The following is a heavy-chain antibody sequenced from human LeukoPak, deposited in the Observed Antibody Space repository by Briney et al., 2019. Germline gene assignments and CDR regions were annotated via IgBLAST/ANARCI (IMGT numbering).Heavy chain of an antibody. CDR3: ASDHWYYYDSSGYYYYFDY. Sequence: PSQTLSLTCAVSGGSISSGGYSWRWLRQPPGKGLEWIGYIYHSGSTYYNPSLKSRVTISVDRSKSQFSLKLSSVTAADTAVYYCASDHWYYYDSSGYYYYFDYWGQGTLVTVSS. CDR2: IYHSGST. D-gene: IGHD3-22*01. J-gene: IGHJ4*02. CDR1: GGSISSGGYS. V-gene: IGHV4-30-2*01.